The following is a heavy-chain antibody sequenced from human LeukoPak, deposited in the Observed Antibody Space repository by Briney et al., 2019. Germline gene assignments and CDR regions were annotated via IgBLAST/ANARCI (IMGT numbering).Heavy chain of an antibody. CDR3: ATDRYYYDSSGYIFDY. J-gene: IGHJ4*02. D-gene: IGHD3-22*01. CDR1: GFTFSSYA. V-gene: IGHV3-23*01. CDR2: ISGSGGST. Sequence: GGSLRLSCAASGFTFSSYAMSWVRQAPGKGLEWVSAISGSGGSTYYADSVKGRFTISRDNSKNTLYLQMNSLRAEDTAVYYCATDRYYYDSSGYIFDYWGQGTLVTVSS.